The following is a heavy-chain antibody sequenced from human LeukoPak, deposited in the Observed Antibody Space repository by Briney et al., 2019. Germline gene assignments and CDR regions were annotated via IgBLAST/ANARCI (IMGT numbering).Heavy chain of an antibody. CDR1: GYSINNAYY. D-gene: IGHD1-26*01. Sequence: SSISDVSGYSINNAYYWGWVRQPPGMGLARIGAIYHSGNTYYHPDLKSRVTMSVDTSKNQFSLKLTSVTAADTAVYYCARDARIVGATTRGDYWGQGTLVIVSS. CDR2: IYHSGNT. J-gene: IGHJ4*02. CDR3: ARDARIVGATTRGDY. V-gene: IGHV4-38-2*02.